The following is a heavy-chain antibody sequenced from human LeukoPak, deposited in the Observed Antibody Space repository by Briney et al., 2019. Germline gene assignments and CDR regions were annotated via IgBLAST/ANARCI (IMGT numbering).Heavy chain of an antibody. Sequence: GGSLRLSCAASGFTFDDYAMHWVRQAPGKGLEWVSGISWNSGSIGYADSVKGRFTISRDNAKNTLYLQMNSLRAEDTALYYCAKDIGKYYDSSGYWEFDCWGQGTLVTASS. J-gene: IGHJ4*02. CDR3: AKDIGKYYDSSGYWEFDC. D-gene: IGHD3-22*01. CDR2: ISWNSGSI. V-gene: IGHV3-9*01. CDR1: GFTFDDYA.